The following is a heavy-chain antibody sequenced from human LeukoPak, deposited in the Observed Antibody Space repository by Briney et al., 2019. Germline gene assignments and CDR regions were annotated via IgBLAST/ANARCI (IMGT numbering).Heavy chain of an antibody. CDR2: INAGNGNT. J-gene: IGHJ4*02. CDR1: GYTFTSYA. V-gene: IGHV1-3*01. CDR3: ARETDHSSSWYTDY. Sequence: ASVKVSCKASGYTFTSYAMHWVRQAPGQRLEWMGWINAGNGNTKYSQKFQGRVTITRGTSASTAYMELSSLRSEDTAVYYCARETDHSSSWYTDYWGQGTLVTVSS. D-gene: IGHD6-13*01.